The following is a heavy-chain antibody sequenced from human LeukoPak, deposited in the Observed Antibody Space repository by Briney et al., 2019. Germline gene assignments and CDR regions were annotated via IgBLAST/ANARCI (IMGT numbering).Heavy chain of an antibody. CDR3: ARETSQKGAHYMDV. D-gene: IGHD3-16*01. Sequence: SETQSLTCTVSGGSISSYYWSWIRQPPGKGLEWIGYIYYSRSTNYNPSLKSRVTISVDTSKNQFSLKLSSVTAADTAVYYCARETSQKGAHYMDVWGKGTTVTISS. J-gene: IGHJ6*03. V-gene: IGHV4-59*01. CDR2: IYYSRST. CDR1: GGSISSYY.